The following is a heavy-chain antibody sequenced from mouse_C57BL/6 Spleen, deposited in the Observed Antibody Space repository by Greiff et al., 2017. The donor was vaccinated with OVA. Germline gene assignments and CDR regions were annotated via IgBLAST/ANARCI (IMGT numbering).Heavy chain of an antibody. CDR2: INPNNGGT. CDR1: GYTFTDYY. CDR3: ARGGGIWFDY. D-gene: IGHD2-14*01. Sequence: EVQLQQSGPELVKPGASVKISCKASGYTFTDYYMNWVKQSHGQSLEWIGDINPNNGGTSYNQKFKGKATLTVDKSSSTAYMELRSLTSEDSAVYYCARGGGIWFDYWGQGTTLTVSS. V-gene: IGHV1-26*01. J-gene: IGHJ2*01.